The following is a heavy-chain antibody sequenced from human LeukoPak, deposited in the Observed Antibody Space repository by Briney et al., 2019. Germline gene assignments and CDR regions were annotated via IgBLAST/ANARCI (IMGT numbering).Heavy chain of an antibody. J-gene: IGHJ6*03. Sequence: SVKVSCKASGGTFSSYAISWVRQAPGQGLEWMGGIIPIFGTANYAQKFQGRVTTTADESTSTAYMELSSLRSEDTAVYYCARERGYSYDDYYYYYMDVWGKGTTVTISS. CDR3: ARERGYSYDDYYYYYMDV. CDR1: GGTFSSYA. V-gene: IGHV1-69*13. CDR2: IIPIFGTA. D-gene: IGHD5-18*01.